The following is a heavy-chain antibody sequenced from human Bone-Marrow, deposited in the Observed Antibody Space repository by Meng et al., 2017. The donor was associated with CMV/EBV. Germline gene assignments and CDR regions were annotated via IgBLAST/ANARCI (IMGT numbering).Heavy chain of an antibody. CDR1: GGSVSSGSYY. CDR2: IDYSGRT. CDR3: AYMYFDFWSGYYHPYYFDY. V-gene: IGHV4-61*01. Sequence: GSLRLSCTVSGGSVSSGSYYWSWIRQPPGKGLEWIGYIDYSGRTNYNPSLKSRLTRSVDTSKNQFSLKLSSVTAADTAVYYCAYMYFDFWSGYYHPYYFDYWGQGTLVTVSS. D-gene: IGHD3-3*01. J-gene: IGHJ4*02.